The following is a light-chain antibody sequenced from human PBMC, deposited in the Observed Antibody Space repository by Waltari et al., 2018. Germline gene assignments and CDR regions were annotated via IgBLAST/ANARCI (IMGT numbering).Light chain of an antibody. CDR2: EAS. CDR3: QQYNTWPPIT. Sequence: EIVMTQSPAPMSVSPGEGTNHPCRASQSVGSNLAWSQQKPGQTPRLLIYEASTSPAGIPARFSGSGSGTEFTLSISSLQSEDFAVYYCQQYNTWPPITFGQGTRLEIK. CDR1: QSVGSN. J-gene: IGKJ5*01. V-gene: IGKV3-15*01.